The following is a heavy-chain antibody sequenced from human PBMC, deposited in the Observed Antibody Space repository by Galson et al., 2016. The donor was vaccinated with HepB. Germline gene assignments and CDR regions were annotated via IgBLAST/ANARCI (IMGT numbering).Heavy chain of an antibody. V-gene: IGHV4-39*01. Sequence: SETLSLTCTVSGGSFSSSSYYWGWIRQPPGKGLEWIGSIYYSGSTYYSPSLKSRVTISVDTSKNQFSLTLSSVTAADTAVYYCARLGYCTSTSCYWFDPGGQGTLVTFSS. J-gene: IGHJ5*02. CDR2: IYYSGST. D-gene: IGHD2-2*01. CDR3: ARLGYCTSTSCYWFDP. CDR1: GGSFSSSSYY.